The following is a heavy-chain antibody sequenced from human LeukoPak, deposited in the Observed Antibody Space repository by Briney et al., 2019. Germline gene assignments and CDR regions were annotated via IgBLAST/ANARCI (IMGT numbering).Heavy chain of an antibody. CDR3: ATETDYGDDY. V-gene: IGHV1-24*01. CDR2: FDPEDGET. Sequence: ASVKVSCKVSGYTLTELSMHWVRQAPGKGLEWMGGFDPEDGETVNAQKFQGRVTMTEDTSTDTAYMEMSSLRSDDTAVYYCATETDYGDDYWGQGTLVTVSS. CDR1: GYTLTELS. D-gene: IGHD4-17*01. J-gene: IGHJ4*02.